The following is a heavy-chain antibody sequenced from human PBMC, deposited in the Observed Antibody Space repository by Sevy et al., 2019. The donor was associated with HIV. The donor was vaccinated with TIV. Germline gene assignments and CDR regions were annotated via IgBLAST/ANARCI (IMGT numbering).Heavy chain of an antibody. D-gene: IGHD3-9*01. J-gene: IGHJ4*02. V-gene: IGHV3-30-3*01. Sequence: GGSLRLSCAASGFTFTNFPMHWVRQAPGRGLEWVAIISFNGNHEFYADSVKGRFTISRDNSKSTLYLQMNSLRHEDTAVYYCVRTAGLTGSYEYWGQGTQVTISS. CDR3: VRTAGLTGSYEY. CDR1: GFTFTNFP. CDR2: ISFNGNHE.